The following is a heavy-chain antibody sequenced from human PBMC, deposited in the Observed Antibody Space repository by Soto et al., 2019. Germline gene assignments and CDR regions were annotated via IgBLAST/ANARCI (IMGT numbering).Heavy chain of an antibody. D-gene: IGHD2-2*02. CDR2: IIPIFGTA. V-gene: IGHV1-69*13. CDR3: ARDLGYCSSTSCYTPLDYYYYGMDV. Sequence: SAEVSCQAWLGRNSSYASRWVRQAPGNGLEWMGGIIPIFGTANYAQKFQGRVTITADESTSTAYMELSSLRSEDTAVYYCARDLGYCSSTSCYTPLDYYYYGMDVWGQGTTVPVSS. J-gene: IGHJ6*02. CDR1: LGRNSSYA.